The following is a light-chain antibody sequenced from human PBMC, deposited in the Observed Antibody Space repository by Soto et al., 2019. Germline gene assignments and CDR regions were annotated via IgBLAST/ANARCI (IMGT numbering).Light chain of an antibody. CDR1: QSVGTY. CDR3: QQRYNWPNT. V-gene: IGKV3-11*01. J-gene: IGKJ2*01. CDR2: DAS. Sequence: EIVLTQSPATLSLSPGERATLSCRTSQSVGTYLAWYQHNPGQAPRLLIYDASNRATGIPARFSGSGSWTDFTLTIRSPKPDDLACYYCQQRYNWPNTFGQGTKLAIK.